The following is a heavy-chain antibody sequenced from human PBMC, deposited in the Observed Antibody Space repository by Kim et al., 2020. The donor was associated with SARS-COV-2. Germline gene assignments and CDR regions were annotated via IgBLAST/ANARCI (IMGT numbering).Heavy chain of an antibody. CDR1: GFTFSNYA. CDR2: ISGSGGNT. J-gene: IGHJ5*02. V-gene: IGHV3-23*01. Sequence: GGSLRLSCAASGFTFSNYAMTWVRQAPGKGLEWVSAISGSGGNTYYADSVKGRFTISRDNSNNTLYLQMNRLRAEDTAVYYCAKDPHSSSWYDVWFDPWGQGTLVTVSS. CDR3: AKDPHSSSWYDVWFDP. D-gene: IGHD6-13*01.